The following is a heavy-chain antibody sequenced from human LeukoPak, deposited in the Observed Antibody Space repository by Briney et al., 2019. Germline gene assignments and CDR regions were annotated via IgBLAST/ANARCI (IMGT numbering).Heavy chain of an antibody. V-gene: IGHV4-39*06. J-gene: IGHJ6*03. Sequence: SETLSLTCTVSGGSISSSSYYWGWIRQPPGKGLEWIGSIYYSGSTNYNPSLKSRVTISVDTSKNQFPLKLSSVTAADTAVYYCARVGDYAPYYYYYYMDVWGKGTTVTISS. D-gene: IGHD4-17*01. CDR3: ARVGDYAPYYYYYYMDV. CDR1: GGSISSSSYY. CDR2: IYYSGST.